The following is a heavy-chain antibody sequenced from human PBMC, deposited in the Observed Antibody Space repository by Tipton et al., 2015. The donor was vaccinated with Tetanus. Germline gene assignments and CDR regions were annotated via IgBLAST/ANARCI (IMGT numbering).Heavy chain of an antibody. CDR1: GFTFDDYA. Sequence: SLRLSCAASGFTFDDYAMHWVRQAPGKGLEWASGISWNSGSIGYADSVKGRFTISRDNAKNSLYLQMNSLRAEDTALYYCAKRCKALLWFGELGCMDVWGQGPTVTVSS. CDR2: ISWNSGSI. D-gene: IGHD3-10*01. J-gene: IGHJ6*02. V-gene: IGHV3-9*01. CDR3: AKRCKALLWFGELGCMDV.